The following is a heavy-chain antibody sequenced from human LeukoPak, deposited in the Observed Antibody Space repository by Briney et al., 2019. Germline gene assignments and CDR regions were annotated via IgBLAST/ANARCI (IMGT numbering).Heavy chain of an antibody. J-gene: IGHJ5*02. V-gene: IGHV3-74*01. CDR1: GFTFSSYW. CDR2: INDEGSNT. CDR3: ARVIRWFDP. Sequence: GGSLILSCAASGFTFSSYWMHCVRQAPGKGLVWVSRINDEGSNTAYADSVKGRFTISRGNAKNTVYLQMNSLRAEDTAVYYCARVIRWFDPWGQGTLVTVSS.